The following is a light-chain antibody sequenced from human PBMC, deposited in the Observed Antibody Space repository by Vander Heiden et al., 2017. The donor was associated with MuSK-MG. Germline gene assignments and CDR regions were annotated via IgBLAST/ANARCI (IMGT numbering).Light chain of an antibody. Sequence: IVLTQSPGTLSLSPGERATLSCRASQSVSSSYLAWYQQKPVQAPRLLIYGASSRATGIPDRFTRSPSGTDFTLTMSSLEPEHIAVYYCQQYGSSRFTFGPGTKVDLQ. J-gene: IGKJ3*01. CDR2: GAS. V-gene: IGKV3-20*01. CDR1: QSVSSSY. CDR3: QQYGSSRFT.